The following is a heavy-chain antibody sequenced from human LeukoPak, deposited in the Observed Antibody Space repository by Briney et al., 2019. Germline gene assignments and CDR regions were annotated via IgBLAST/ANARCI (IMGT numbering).Heavy chain of an antibody. CDR1: GFTFSSYA. CDR2: ISYDGSNK. CDR3: ARDAYGGSSWLFDY. Sequence: GGSLRLSCAASGFTFSSYAMHWVRQAPGKGLEWVAVISYDGSNKYYADSVKGRFAISRDNSKNTLYLQMNSLRAEDTAVYYCARDAYGGSSWLFDYWGQGTLVTVSS. J-gene: IGHJ4*02. D-gene: IGHD6-13*01. V-gene: IGHV3-30*09.